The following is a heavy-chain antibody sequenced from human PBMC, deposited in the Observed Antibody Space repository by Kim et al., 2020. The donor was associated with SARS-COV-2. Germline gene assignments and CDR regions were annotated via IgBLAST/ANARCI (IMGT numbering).Heavy chain of an antibody. CDR1: GYTFTSYA. CDR2: INAGNGNT. D-gene: IGHD5-12*01. CDR3: ATSAGLSGYEN. Sequence: ASVKVSCKASGYTFTSYAMHWVRQAPGQRLEWMGWINAGNGNTKYSQKFQGRVTMTRDTSASTAYMELSSLRSEDTAVYYCATSAGLSGYENWGQGTLVTVSS. V-gene: IGHV1-3*01. J-gene: IGHJ4*02.